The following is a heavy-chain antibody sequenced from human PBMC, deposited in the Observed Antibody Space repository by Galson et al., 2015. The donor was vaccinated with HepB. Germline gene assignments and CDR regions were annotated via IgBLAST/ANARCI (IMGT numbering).Heavy chain of an antibody. V-gene: IGHV4-61*02. CDR2: IYTSGST. Sequence: TLSLTCTVSGGSISSGSYYWSWIRPPAGKGLEWIGRIYTSGSTNYNPSLKSRVTISVDTSKNQFSLKLSSVTAADTAVYYCARWGVSGRKLEVHNDAFDIWGQGTMVTVSS. J-gene: IGHJ3*02. CDR1: GGSISSGSYY. D-gene: IGHD3-10*01. CDR3: ARWGVSGRKLEVHNDAFDI.